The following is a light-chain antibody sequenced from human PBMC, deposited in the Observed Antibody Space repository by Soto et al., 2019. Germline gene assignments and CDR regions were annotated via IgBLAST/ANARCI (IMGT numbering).Light chain of an antibody. CDR3: SSYTSSSTYYV. CDR2: EVS. J-gene: IGLJ1*01. Sequence: QSVLTQPASVSGSPGQSITISCTGTSSDVGCYNYVSWYQQHPGKAPKLMIYEVSNRPSGVSNRFSGSKSGNTASLTISGLQAEDEADYYCSSYTSSSTYYVFGTGTKVTVL. CDR1: SSDVGCYNY. V-gene: IGLV2-14*01.